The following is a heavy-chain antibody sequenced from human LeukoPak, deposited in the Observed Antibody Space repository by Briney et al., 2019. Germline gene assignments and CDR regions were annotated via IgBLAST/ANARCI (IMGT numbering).Heavy chain of an antibody. Sequence: GASVKVSCKASGYTFTSYGISWVRQAPGQGLEWMGWISAYNGNTNYAQKLQGRITMTTDTSTSTAYMELRSLRSDDTAVYYCASGYDFWSGNGGWYMDVWGKGTTVTVSS. CDR3: ASGYDFWSGNGGWYMDV. CDR2: ISAYNGNT. V-gene: IGHV1-18*01. CDR1: GYTFTSYG. D-gene: IGHD3-3*01. J-gene: IGHJ6*03.